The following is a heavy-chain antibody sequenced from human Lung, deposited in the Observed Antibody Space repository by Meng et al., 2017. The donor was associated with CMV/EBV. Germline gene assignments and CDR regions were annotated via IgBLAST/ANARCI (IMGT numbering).Heavy chain of an antibody. Sequence: QITLTESGPTLVDPKQTPPPTCTFAGFSLTPTGVSVGWVRQPPGKALEWLALIYWDDDKRYSPSLRDRLAITKDTSKNQVVLKMTNMDPVDTATFYCVHDSDFCSCYHAFDYWGQGTLVTVSS. V-gene: IGHV2-5*02. D-gene: IGHD3-3*01. CDR1: GFSLTPTGVS. CDR3: VHDSDFCSCYHAFDY. J-gene: IGHJ4*02. CDR2: IYWDDDK.